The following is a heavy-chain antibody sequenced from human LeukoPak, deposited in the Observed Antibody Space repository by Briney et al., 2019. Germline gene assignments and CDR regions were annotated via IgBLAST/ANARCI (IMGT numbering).Heavy chain of an antibody. D-gene: IGHD6-13*01. CDR2: INHSGST. CDR1: GGSFSGYY. V-gene: IGHV4-34*01. CDR3: ARHPRRSSRPLRVRYFDY. J-gene: IGHJ4*02. Sequence: SETLSLTCAVYGGSFSGYYWSWIRQPPGKGLEWIGEINHSGSTNYNPSLKSRVTISVDTSKNQFSLKLSSVTAADTAVYYCARHPRRSSRPLRVRYFDYWGQGTLVTVSS.